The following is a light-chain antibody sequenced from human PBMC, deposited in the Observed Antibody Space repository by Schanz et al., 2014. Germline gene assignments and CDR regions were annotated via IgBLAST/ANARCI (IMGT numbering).Light chain of an antibody. Sequence: QSALTQPRSVSGSPGQSVTISCTGTSSDVGDYDFVSWYQQHPDKAPKLMIYDVTERPSGVPVRFSGSKSGNTASLTISGLQAEDEADYYCCSYAGSTTWIFGGGTKLTVL. CDR1: SSDVGDYDF. CDR3: CSYAGSTTWI. J-gene: IGLJ2*01. CDR2: DVT. V-gene: IGLV2-11*01.